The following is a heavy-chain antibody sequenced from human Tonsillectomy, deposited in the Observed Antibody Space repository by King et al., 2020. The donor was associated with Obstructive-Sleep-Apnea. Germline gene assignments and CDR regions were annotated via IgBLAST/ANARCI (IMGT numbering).Heavy chain of an antibody. D-gene: IGHD5-18*01. V-gene: IGHV4-59*01. CDR2: IYYSGST. J-gene: IGHJ4*02. Sequence: VQLQESGPGLVKPSETLSLTCTVSGDSISTYYWSWIRQPPGKGLEWIGYIYYSGSTSYIASLKSRVTISVDTSKNQFSLKLRSVTAADTAVYYCARDLGYSYGIDYWGQGTLVTVSS. CDR3: ARDLGYSYGIDY. CDR1: GDSISTYY.